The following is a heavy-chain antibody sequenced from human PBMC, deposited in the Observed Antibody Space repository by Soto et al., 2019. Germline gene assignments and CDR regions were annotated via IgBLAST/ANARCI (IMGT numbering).Heavy chain of an antibody. CDR2: ISSSSSTI. J-gene: IGHJ4*02. CDR3: VRDLGYCSSTSCYFDY. Sequence: GGSLRLSCAASGFTFSTYNMNWVRQAPGKGLEWVSYISSSSSTIYYADSVKGRFTISRDNAKNSLYLQMNSLRAEDTAVYYCVRDLGYCSSTSCYFDYWGQGTLVTVSS. D-gene: IGHD2-2*01. CDR1: GFTFSTYN. V-gene: IGHV3-48*01.